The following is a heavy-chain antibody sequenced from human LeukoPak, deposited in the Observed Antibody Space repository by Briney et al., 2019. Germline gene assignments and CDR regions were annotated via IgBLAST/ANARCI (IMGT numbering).Heavy chain of an antibody. CDR3: ARDEAAASYYYYGMDV. CDR2: ISWNSGNI. Sequence: GRSLRLSCAASGFTFDDYAMHWVRQAPGKGLEWVSGISWNSGNIGYADSVKGRFTISRDNAKNSLYLQMNSLRAEDTAVYYCARDEAAASYYYYGMDVWGQGTTVTVSS. D-gene: IGHD6-13*01. V-gene: IGHV3-9*01. J-gene: IGHJ6*02. CDR1: GFTFDDYA.